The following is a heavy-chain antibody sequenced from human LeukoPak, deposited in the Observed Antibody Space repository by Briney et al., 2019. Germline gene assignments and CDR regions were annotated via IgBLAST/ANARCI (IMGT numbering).Heavy chain of an antibody. Sequence: PSQTLSLTCTLSGGSISRGDYHWSWIRQPPGKGLDWIGYIYYSGSTYYSPSLQSRVTISVDTSKDQFSLRLSSVTDAATAVYYCARGETVVPAASNAFDIWGQGTMVTVSS. CDR1: GGSISRGDYH. V-gene: IGHV4-30-4*01. D-gene: IGHD2-2*01. J-gene: IGHJ3*02. CDR3: ARGETVVPAASNAFDI. CDR2: IYYSGST.